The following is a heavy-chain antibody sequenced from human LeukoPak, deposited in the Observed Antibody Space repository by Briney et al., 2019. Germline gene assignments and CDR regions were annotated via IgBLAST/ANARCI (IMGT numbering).Heavy chain of an antibody. CDR1: GFTFSTYG. D-gene: IGHD5-24*01. V-gene: IGHV3-23*01. Sequence: GGSLRLSCVASGFTFSTYGMGWVRQTPGKGLEWVSAISTTGGYTYYADSVKGRFTISSDNSQNTLFLQMNSLRAEDTAVYYCAKKPATIKFPFDIWGQGPLVSVST. CDR2: ISTTGGYT. J-gene: IGHJ4*02. CDR3: AKKPATIKFPFDI.